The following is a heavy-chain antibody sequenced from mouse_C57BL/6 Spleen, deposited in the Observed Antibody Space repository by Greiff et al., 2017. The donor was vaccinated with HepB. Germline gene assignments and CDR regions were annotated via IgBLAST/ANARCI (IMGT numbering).Heavy chain of an antibody. Sequence: EVMLVESGEGLVKPGGSLKLSCAASGFTFSSYAMSWVRQTPEKRLEWVAYISSGGDYIYYADTVKGRVTISRDNARNTLYLQMSSLKSEDTAMYYCTRESKSLVLLGYFDVWGTGTTVTVSS. CDR3: TRESKSLVLLGYFDV. CDR1: GFTFSSYA. V-gene: IGHV5-9-1*02. J-gene: IGHJ1*03. CDR2: ISSGGDYI. D-gene: IGHD1-1*01.